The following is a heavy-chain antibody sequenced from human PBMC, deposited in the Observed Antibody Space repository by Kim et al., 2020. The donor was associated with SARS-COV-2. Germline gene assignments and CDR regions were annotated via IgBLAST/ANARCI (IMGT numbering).Heavy chain of an antibody. Sequence: GGSLRLSCGASGFSVSNNYMRWVRQAPGKGLEWVSLIYSGGGTYYADSVKGRFTISRDSSKNTLYLQMNSLRADDTAVYYCARGGAAAGGYWGQGTLVT. CDR2: IYSGGGT. J-gene: IGHJ4*02. D-gene: IGHD6-13*01. CDR1: GFSVSNNY. CDR3: ARGGAAAGGY. V-gene: IGHV3-66*01.